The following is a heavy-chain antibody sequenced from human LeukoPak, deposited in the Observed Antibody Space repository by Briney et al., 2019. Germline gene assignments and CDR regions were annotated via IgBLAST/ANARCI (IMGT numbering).Heavy chain of an antibody. CDR1: GFTFSSYS. V-gene: IGHV3-23*01. Sequence: PGGSLRLSCAASGFTFSSYSMSWVRQAPGKGLEWVSAISGSGGSTYYADFVKGRFTISRDNAKNTLYLQMNSLRVEDTAVYFCAKDRSYDDSSGYGRCQDLWGQGTLVTVSS. D-gene: IGHD3-22*01. CDR3: AKDRSYDDSSGYGRCQDL. J-gene: IGHJ4*02. CDR2: ISGSGGST.